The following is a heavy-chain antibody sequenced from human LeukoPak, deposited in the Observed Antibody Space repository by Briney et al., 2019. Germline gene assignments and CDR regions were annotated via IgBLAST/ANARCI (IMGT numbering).Heavy chain of an antibody. J-gene: IGHJ4*02. CDR3: ARVTRDCSGGSCYADY. V-gene: IGHV1-18*01. CDR1: GYTFTSYG. D-gene: IGHD2-15*01. Sequence: ASVTVSCKASGYTFTSYGISWVRQAPGQGLEWMGWISAYEGNTNYAQKIQGRVTMTTDTSTSTAYMELRSLRSDDTGVYYCARVTRDCSGGSCYADYWGQGTLVTVSS. CDR2: ISAYEGNT.